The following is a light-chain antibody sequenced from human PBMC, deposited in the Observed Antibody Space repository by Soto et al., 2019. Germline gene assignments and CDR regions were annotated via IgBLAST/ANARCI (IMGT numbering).Light chain of an antibody. Sequence: QSALTQPASVSGSPGQSITISCTGTSSDVGRYKLVSWYQQHPGKAPNLMIYDVTNRPSGVSNRFSGSKSGNTASLTISGRQAEDEADYYCSSYTTSSTLIFGGGTKLTVL. CDR1: SSDVGRYKL. V-gene: IGLV2-14*03. CDR3: SSYTTSSTLI. CDR2: DVT. J-gene: IGLJ2*01.